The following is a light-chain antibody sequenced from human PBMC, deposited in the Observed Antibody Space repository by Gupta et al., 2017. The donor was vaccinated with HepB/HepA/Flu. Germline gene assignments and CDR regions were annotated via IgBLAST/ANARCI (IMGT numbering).Light chain of an antibody. CDR2: GAS. J-gene: IGKJ2*01. CDR3: QQYGSSPQT. CDR1: QSVSSSY. Sequence: EIVLTQSPGTLSLSPVERATLSCRASQSVSSSYLAWYQQKPGQAPRLLIYGASSRATGIPDRFSGSGSGTDFTLTISRLEPEDFAVYYCQQYGSSPQTFGQGTKLEIK. V-gene: IGKV3-20*01.